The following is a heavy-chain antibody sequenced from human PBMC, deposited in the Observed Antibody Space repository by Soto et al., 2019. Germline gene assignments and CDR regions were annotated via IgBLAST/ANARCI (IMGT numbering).Heavy chain of an antibody. D-gene: IGHD2-2*01. J-gene: IGHJ4*02. CDR1: GFTFEEYG. CDR2: ISCSGGST. V-gene: IGHV3-23*01. CDR3: AKRPASIITFDY. Sequence: GGSLRLSCTASGFTFEEYGMSWVRQAPGKGLEWVSGISCSGGSTYYADSVKGRFTISRDDSKNMLFLQINSLRDDDSAVYYCAKRPASIITFDYWGQGTPVTVSS.